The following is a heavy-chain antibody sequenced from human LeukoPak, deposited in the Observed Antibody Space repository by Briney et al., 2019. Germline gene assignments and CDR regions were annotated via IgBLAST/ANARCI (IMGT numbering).Heavy chain of an antibody. CDR2: FDPEDGET. V-gene: IGHV1-24*01. J-gene: IGHJ4*02. D-gene: IGHD3-16*02. Sequence: GASVKVSCKVSGYTPTELSMHWVRQAPGKGLEWMGGFDPEDGETIYAQKFQGRVTMTEDTSTDTAYMGLSSLRSEDTAVYYCATAVNIRDYVWGSYRASYYFDYWGQGTLVTVSS. CDR3: ATAVNIRDYVWGSYRASYYFDY. CDR1: GYTPTELS.